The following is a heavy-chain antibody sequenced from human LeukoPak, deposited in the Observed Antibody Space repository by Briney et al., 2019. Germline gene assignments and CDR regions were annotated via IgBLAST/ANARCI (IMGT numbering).Heavy chain of an antibody. J-gene: IGHJ4*02. Sequence: SGGSLRLSCVVSGFTVSNNYMSWVRQAPGKGLEWVAVISYDGGNKYYAASVKGRFTISRDNSKNTLYLQMNSLRAEDTAVYYCACSIAAAGTHFSFDYWGQGTLVTVSS. CDR1: GFTVSNNY. CDR3: ACSIAAAGTHFSFDY. CDR2: ISYDGGNK. V-gene: IGHV3-30*03. D-gene: IGHD6-13*01.